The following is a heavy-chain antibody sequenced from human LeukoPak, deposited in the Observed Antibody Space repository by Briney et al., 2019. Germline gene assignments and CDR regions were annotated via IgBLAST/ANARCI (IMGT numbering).Heavy chain of an antibody. CDR1: GGSLSSYY. J-gene: IGHJ3*02. CDR2: IYYSGST. V-gene: IGHV4-59*01. Sequence: SETLSLTCTVSGGSLSSYYWSWIRHPAGKGREWIGYIYYSGSTNYNPSLKSRVTISVDTSKNQFSLELSSVTAADTAVYYCAREGDITGTTSGPEAFDIWGQGTMVTVSS. D-gene: IGHD1-7*01. CDR3: AREGDITGTTSGPEAFDI.